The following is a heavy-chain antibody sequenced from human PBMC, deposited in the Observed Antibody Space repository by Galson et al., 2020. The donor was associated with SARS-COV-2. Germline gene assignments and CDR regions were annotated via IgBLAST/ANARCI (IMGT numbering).Heavy chain of an antibody. CDR1: GSSITNEAYS. J-gene: IGHJ5*02. CDR3: AKDPMLASGA. D-gene: IGHD6-13*01. Sequence: SETLSLTCAVSGSSITNEAYSWNWIRQPQGKGLEWIGYLYYSGSTYYNPSLKSRVTMSLDPSKNQFSVNLTSVTAADTAVYYCAKDPMLASGAWGQGTRVTVAS. CDR2: LYYSGST. V-gene: IGHV4-30-4*07.